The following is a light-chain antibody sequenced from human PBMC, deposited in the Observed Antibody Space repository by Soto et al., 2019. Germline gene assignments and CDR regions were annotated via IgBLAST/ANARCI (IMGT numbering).Light chain of an antibody. V-gene: IGKV3-11*01. CDR3: QQRSDWRWT. J-gene: IGKJ1*01. Sequence: LTQSPATLSVSPGGRTILSCRASQTVNNYLAWYQQKPGQAPRLLNYDTSKRAPGVPARFIGSGSGTAFTLTIDIEEPEDYAIYYCQQRSDWRWTFGQGPKVEIK. CDR1: QTVNNY. CDR2: DTS.